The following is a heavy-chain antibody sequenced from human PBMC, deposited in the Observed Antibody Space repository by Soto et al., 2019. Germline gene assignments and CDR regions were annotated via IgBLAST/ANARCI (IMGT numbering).Heavy chain of an antibody. D-gene: IGHD3-3*01. Sequence: QVQLVESGGGVVQPGRSLTLSCIASGFSINNYALHWVRRAPGRGLEWVAVISYDGSNKYYADSVVGRFTISRDNSKNTLYVQMNSLRVEDTAVYHCARRQDFGGPHYYYGMDVWGQGTAVTVSS. J-gene: IGHJ6*02. CDR3: ARRQDFGGPHYYYGMDV. V-gene: IGHV3-30-3*01. CDR2: ISYDGSNK. CDR1: GFSINNYA.